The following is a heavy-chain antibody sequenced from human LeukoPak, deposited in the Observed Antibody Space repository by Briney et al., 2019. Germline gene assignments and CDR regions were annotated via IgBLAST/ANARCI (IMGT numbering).Heavy chain of an antibody. J-gene: IGHJ4*02. CDR2: ISAYNGNT. CDR3: ASARDSGSYPSPFDY. Sequence: ASVKVSCKASGYTFTSYGISWVRQAPGQGLEWMGWISAYNGNTNYAQKLQGRVTMTTDTSTSTAYMELRSLRSDDTAVYYCASARDSGSYPSPFDYWGQGTLVTVSS. D-gene: IGHD1-26*01. V-gene: IGHV1-18*01. CDR1: GYTFTSYG.